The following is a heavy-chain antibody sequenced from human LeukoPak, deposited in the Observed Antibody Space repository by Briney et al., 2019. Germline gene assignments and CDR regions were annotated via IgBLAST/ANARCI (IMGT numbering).Heavy chain of an antibody. J-gene: IGHJ4*02. CDR3: ASSFYGSGSYANYIDY. Sequence: GGSLRLSCAASGFTFRSYAMHWVRQAPGKGLEWVAVISYDGNSKYYAESVKGRFTISRDNSKNTLFLQVNTLKPEDTAVYYCASSFYGSGSYANYIDYWGQGTLVTVSS. D-gene: IGHD3-10*01. V-gene: IGHV3-30*04. CDR2: ISYDGNSK. CDR1: GFTFRSYA.